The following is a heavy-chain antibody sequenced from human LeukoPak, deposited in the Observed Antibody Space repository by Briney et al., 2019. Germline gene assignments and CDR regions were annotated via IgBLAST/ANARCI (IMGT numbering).Heavy chain of an antibody. D-gene: IGHD3-3*01. CDR2: IKQDGSEK. CDR1: GFTFSSYW. Sequence: GGSLRLSCAASGFTFSSYWMSWVRQAPGKGLEWVANIKQDGSEKYYVDSVKGRFTISRDNAKNSLYLQMNSLRAEDTAVYYCARVYFWSGYSRSKSYYYMDVWGKGTTVTVSS. J-gene: IGHJ6*03. V-gene: IGHV3-7*01. CDR3: ARVYFWSGYSRSKSYYYMDV.